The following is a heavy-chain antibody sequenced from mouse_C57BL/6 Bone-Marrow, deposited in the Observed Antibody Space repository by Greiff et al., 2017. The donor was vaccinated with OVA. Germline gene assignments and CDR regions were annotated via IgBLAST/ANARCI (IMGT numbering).Heavy chain of an antibody. Sequence: QVHVKQPGADLVKPGASVKVSCKASGYTFTSYWMHWVKQRPGQGLEWIGRIHPSDSDTNYNQKFKGKATLTVDKSSSTAYMQLSSLTSEDSAVYYCAIYLHGYDAGYWYFDVWGTGTTVTVSS. J-gene: IGHJ1*03. CDR2: IHPSDSDT. D-gene: IGHD2-2*01. V-gene: IGHV1-74*01. CDR3: AIYLHGYDAGYWYFDV. CDR1: GYTFTSYW.